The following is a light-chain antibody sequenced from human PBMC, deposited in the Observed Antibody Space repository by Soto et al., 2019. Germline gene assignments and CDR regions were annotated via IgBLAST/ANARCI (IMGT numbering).Light chain of an antibody. CDR2: GAS. Sequence: EIVMTQSPATLSVSPGERATLSCRASQSVSTNIAWYQQKPGQAPRLLIYGASTRATGIPARFSGSGSGTEFTLTISSLQSEDFAVYYGRQYNYWSSFGQGTKLEIK. CDR1: QSVSTN. J-gene: IGKJ2*01. CDR3: RQYNYWSS. V-gene: IGKV3-15*01.